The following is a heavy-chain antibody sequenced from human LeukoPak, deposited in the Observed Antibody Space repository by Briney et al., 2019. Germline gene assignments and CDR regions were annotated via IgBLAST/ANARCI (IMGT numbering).Heavy chain of an antibody. V-gene: IGHV3-7*01. CDR3: ARDGNSGSYYV. CDR1: GFTFSSYW. Sequence: GGSLRLSCAASGFTFSSYWMSWVRQAPGKGREWVANIKQDGSEKYYVDSVKGRFTISRDNAKNSLYMQMNSLRAEDTAVYYCARDGNSGSYYVWGKGTTVTISS. D-gene: IGHD1-26*01. J-gene: IGHJ6*04. CDR2: IKQDGSEK.